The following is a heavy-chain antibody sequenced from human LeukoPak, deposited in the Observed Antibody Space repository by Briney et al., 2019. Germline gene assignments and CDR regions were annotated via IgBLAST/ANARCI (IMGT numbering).Heavy chain of an antibody. J-gene: IGHJ4*02. CDR2: IYTSGST. CDR3: ARDYDSSGYYFSGADY. CDR1: GGSISSYY. Sequence: SETLSLTCTVSGGSISSYYWSWIRQPAGKGLEWIGRIYTSGSTNYNPSLKSRVTTSVDTSKNQFSLKLSSVTAADTAVYYCARDYDSSGYYFSGADYWGQGTLVTVSS. V-gene: IGHV4-4*07. D-gene: IGHD3-22*01.